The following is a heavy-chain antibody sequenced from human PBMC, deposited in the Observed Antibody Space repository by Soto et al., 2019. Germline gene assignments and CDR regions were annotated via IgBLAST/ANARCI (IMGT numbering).Heavy chain of an antibody. J-gene: IGHJ4*01. CDR3: AAGGTRWLHSPFDY. CDR1: GHTLTELS. D-gene: IGHD1-1*01. CDR2: FDPEDGET. V-gene: IGHV1-24*01. Sequence: QVQLVQSGAEVKKPGASVKVSCKVSGHTLTELSMHWVRLAPGKGLEWMGGFDPEDGETISAQKFQGRVTMTEDTATDATYLELSSLRPEDTAVYYCAAGGTRWLHSPFDYWGHGTLVTISS.